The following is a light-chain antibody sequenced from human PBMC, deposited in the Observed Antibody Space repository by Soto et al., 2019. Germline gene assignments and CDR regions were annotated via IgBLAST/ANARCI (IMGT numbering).Light chain of an antibody. CDR3: ASYTGSYTLV. Sequence: QSALTQPASVSGSPGQSITISCTGTSGDVGGYYHVSWYQHHPGKAPKYMIYDVSYRPSGVSNRFSGSKSGNTASLTISGLQAEDEADYYCASYTGSYTLVFGGGTKVTVL. V-gene: IGLV2-14*03. CDR1: SGDVGGYYH. CDR2: DVS. J-gene: IGLJ3*02.